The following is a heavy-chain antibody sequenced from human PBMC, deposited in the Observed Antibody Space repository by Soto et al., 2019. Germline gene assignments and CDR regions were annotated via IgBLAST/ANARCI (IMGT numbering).Heavy chain of an antibody. Sequence: QVQLVQSGAEVKKPGASVKVSCKASGYTFTSYAMHWVRQAPGQRLEWMGWINAGNGNTKYSQKFQGRVTITRDTSASTAYMELSSLRSEDTAVYYCARGTFGGYSYGRVTNWFDPWGQGTLVTVSS. V-gene: IGHV1-3*01. J-gene: IGHJ5*02. CDR3: ARGTFGGYSYGRVTNWFDP. D-gene: IGHD5-18*01. CDR2: INAGNGNT. CDR1: GYTFTSYA.